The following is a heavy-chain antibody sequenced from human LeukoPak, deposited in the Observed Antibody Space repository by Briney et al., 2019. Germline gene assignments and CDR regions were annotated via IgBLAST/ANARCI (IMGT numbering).Heavy chain of an antibody. CDR1: GYIFTTYF. J-gene: IGHJ6*02. D-gene: IGHD2-8*01. Sequence: ASVKVSCKASGYIFTTYFIHWVRQAPGQGLQWMGIINPSGGSPIYAQKFQGRVTMTRDTSTSTVYMELSSLRSEDTAIYYCARSDVMLSGGMDVWGQGTTVTVSS. CDR2: INPSGGSP. CDR3: ARSDVMLSGGMDV. V-gene: IGHV1-46*01.